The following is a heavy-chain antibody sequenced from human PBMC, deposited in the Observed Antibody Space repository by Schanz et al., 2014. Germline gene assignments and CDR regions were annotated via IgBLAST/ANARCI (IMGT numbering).Heavy chain of an antibody. D-gene: IGHD3-9*01. CDR3: AKDHAGSDILTALGN. Sequence: EVRLLESGGGLVQPGGSLRLSCAASGFTFSSYSMYWVRQAPGKGLEWVSAISGSGGSTVYADSVKGRFTISRDNSNNTVFLQMNSLRADDTAVYYCAKDHAGSDILTALGNWGQGTLVTVSS. CDR2: ISGSGGST. V-gene: IGHV3-23*01. J-gene: IGHJ4*02. CDR1: GFTFSSYS.